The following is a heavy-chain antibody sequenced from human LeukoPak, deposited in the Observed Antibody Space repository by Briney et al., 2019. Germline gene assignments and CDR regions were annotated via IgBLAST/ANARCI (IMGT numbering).Heavy chain of an antibody. J-gene: IGHJ5*02. Sequence: GGSLRLSCAASGFTFSSYWMHWVRQAPGKGLVWVSRIKSDGSITSYADSVKGRFTISRDNAKNTLYLQMNSLRAEDTALYYCAREVASAAVGTLGFDPWGQGTLVTVSS. CDR1: GFTFSSYW. CDR3: AREVASAAVGTLGFDP. CDR2: IKSDGSIT. V-gene: IGHV3-74*01. D-gene: IGHD6-13*01.